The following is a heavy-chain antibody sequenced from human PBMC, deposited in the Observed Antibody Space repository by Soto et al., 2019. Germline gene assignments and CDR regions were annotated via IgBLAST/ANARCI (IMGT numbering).Heavy chain of an antibody. D-gene: IGHD3-10*01. CDR3: ANMLLWFGEPPEGDYFDY. CDR2: ISGSGGST. CDR1: GFTFSSYA. Sequence: TGGSLRLSCAASGFTFSSYAMSWVRQAPGKGLEWVSAISGSGGSTYYADSVKGRFTISRDNSKNTLYLQMNSLRAEDTAVYYCANMLLWFGEPPEGDYFDYWGQGTLVTVSS. V-gene: IGHV3-23*01. J-gene: IGHJ4*02.